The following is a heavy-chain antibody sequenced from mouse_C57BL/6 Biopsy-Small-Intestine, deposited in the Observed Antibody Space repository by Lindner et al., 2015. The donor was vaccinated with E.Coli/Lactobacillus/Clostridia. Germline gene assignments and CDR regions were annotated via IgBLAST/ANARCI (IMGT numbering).Heavy chain of an antibody. D-gene: IGHD1-1*01. V-gene: IGHV5-4*01. CDR3: ARDGTGSSYWYFDV. J-gene: IGHJ1*03. CDR2: ISDGGSYT. CDR1: GFTFSSYA. Sequence: VQLQESGGGLVKPGGSLKLSCAASGFTFSSYAMSWVRQTPEKRLEWVATISDGGSYTYYPDNVKGRFTISRDNAKNNLYLQMSHLKSGDTAMYYCARDGTGSSYWYFDVWGTGTTVTVSS.